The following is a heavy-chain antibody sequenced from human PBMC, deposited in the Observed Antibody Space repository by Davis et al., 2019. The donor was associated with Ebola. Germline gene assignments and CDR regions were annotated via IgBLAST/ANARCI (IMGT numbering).Heavy chain of an antibody. CDR2: ISGSGGST. D-gene: IGHD5-12*01. Sequence: PGGSLRLSCAASGFTFSSYAMSWVRQAPGKGLEWVSAISGSGGSTYYADSVNGRFSISRDNAKNSLYLQMNSLRAEDTAVYYCARRGGSGYDGYWGQGTLVTVSS. J-gene: IGHJ4*02. CDR1: GFTFSSYA. V-gene: IGHV3-23*01. CDR3: ARRGGSGYDGY.